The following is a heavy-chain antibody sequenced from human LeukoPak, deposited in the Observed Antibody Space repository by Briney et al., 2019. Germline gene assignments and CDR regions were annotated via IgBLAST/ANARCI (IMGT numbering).Heavy chain of an antibody. D-gene: IGHD5-24*01. V-gene: IGHV3-53*01. CDR3: ARGRRDGYNLGY. CDR1: GFNVTTNY. CDR2: IYSGGTT. Sequence: GGSLRLSCAASGFNVTTNYMSWVRQAPGKGLEWVSVIYSGGTTYYADSVKGRFTISRDISKNTLSLQMNSLRAEDTAVCYCARGRRDGYNLGYWGQGTLVAVSS. J-gene: IGHJ4*02.